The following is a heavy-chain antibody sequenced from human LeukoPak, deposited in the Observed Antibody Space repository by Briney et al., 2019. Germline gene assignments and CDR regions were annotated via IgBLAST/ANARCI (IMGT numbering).Heavy chain of an antibody. Sequence: PGGSLRLSCAASGFSFSNAWMSWVRQAPGKGLEWVARIKSKPDGGTTDYAAPVKGRFTISSDDSKNTLYLQMNSLKTEDTAVYYCTTDLGTAGDFDYWGQGTLVTVSS. V-gene: IGHV3-15*01. CDR3: TTDLGTAGDFDY. CDR1: GFSFSNAW. CDR2: IKSKPDGGTT. J-gene: IGHJ4*02. D-gene: IGHD6-13*01.